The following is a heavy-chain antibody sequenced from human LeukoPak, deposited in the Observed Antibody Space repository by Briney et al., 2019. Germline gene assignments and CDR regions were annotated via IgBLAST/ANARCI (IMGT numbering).Heavy chain of an antibody. CDR2: ISYDGSNK. CDR3: ARDDRGYSYGSH. Sequence: GGSLRLSCAASGFTFSSYGMHWVRQAPGKGLEWVAVISYDGSNKYYADSVKGRFTISRDNSKNTLYLQMNSLRAEDTAVYYCARDDRGYSYGSHWGQGTLVTVSS. J-gene: IGHJ4*02. V-gene: IGHV3-30*03. D-gene: IGHD5-18*01. CDR1: GFTFSSYG.